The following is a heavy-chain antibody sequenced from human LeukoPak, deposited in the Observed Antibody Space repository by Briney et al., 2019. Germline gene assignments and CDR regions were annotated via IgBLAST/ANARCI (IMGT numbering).Heavy chain of an antibody. CDR3: ARVSHYYGSEIEY. V-gene: IGHV1-18*01. CDR1: GYTFSSYG. Sequence: ASVKVSCKASGYTFSSYGITWVRQAPGQGLEWMGWISAYNGYTNYAQKLQGRVTMTTDTSTSTAYMELSSLRSGDTAVYYCARVSHYYGSEIEYWGQGTLVTVSS. CDR2: ISAYNGYT. D-gene: IGHD3-10*01. J-gene: IGHJ4*02.